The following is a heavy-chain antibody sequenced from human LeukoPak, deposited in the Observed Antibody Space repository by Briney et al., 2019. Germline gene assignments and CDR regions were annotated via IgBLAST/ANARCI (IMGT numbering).Heavy chain of an antibody. V-gene: IGHV4-59*01. J-gene: IGHJ6*03. CDR3: ARLYQQSKWKYYYYYMDV. CDR1: GASFSTNY. Sequence: SEALSLTCSVSGASFSTNYWSWIRQPPGRGLEWIGYVFDSGSTNYNPSLKSRVTISVDTSTKQFSLRLSSVTAADTAVYYCARLYQQSKWKYYYYYMDVWGKGTAVTVSS. CDR2: VFDSGST. D-gene: IGHD1-1*01.